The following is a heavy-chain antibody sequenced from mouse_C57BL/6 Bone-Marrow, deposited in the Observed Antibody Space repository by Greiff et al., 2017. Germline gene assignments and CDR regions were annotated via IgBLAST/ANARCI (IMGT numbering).Heavy chain of an antibody. CDR1: GYTFTEYT. Sequence: VQLQESGAELVKPGASVKLSCKASGYTFTEYTIHWVKQRSGQGLEWIGWFYPGSGSIKYNEKFKDKATLTADKSSSTVYMELSRLTSEDSAVYFCARHEEVPDGNYGWFAYWGQGTLVTVSA. V-gene: IGHV1-62-2*01. J-gene: IGHJ3*01. CDR2: FYPGSGSI. D-gene: IGHD2-1*01. CDR3: ARHEEVPDGNYGWFAY.